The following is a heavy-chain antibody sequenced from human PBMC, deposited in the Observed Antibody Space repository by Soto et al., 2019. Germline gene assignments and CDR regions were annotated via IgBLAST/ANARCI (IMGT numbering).Heavy chain of an antibody. CDR2: LSWNSGTI. Sequence: DVQLVESGGGLVQPGRSLRLSCAASGFTFDDYAMHWVRQAPGKGLGWVSGLSWNSGTIVYADSVKGRFTISRDNAKNSLYLQMNSLRGEDTALYYCAKDMRGGSSSSRYYYGLDVWGQGTTVTVSS. V-gene: IGHV3-9*01. CDR3: AKDMRGGSSSSRYYYGLDV. J-gene: IGHJ6*02. D-gene: IGHD6-13*01. CDR1: GFTFDDYA.